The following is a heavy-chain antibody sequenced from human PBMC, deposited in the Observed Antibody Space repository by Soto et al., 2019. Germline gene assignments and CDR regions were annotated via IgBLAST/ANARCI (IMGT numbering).Heavy chain of an antibody. J-gene: IGHJ6*02. V-gene: IGHV3-30-3*01. CDR3: ARRHYYGSGSYLYYYYGMDV. CDR2: ISYDGSNK. Sequence: GGSLRLSCVASGFTFSNYAMHWVRQAPGKGLEWVAIISYDGSNKYYADSVKGRFTISRDNSKNTLYLQMNSLTAEDTAVYYCARRHYYGSGSYLYYYYGMDVWGQGTTVTVSS. D-gene: IGHD3-10*01. CDR1: GFTFSNYA.